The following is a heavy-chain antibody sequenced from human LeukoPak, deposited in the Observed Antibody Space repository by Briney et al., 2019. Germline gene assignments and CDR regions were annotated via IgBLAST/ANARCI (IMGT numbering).Heavy chain of an antibody. D-gene: IGHD6-19*01. CDR1: GFTFSSCG. Sequence: PGRSLRLSCAASGFTFSSCGMHWVRQAPGKGLEWVAVISYDGSNKYYADSVKGRFTISRDNSKNTLFLEMNSLRAEDTAVYYCAKALTSGWYLDAFNIWGQGTMVTVSS. CDR3: AKALTSGWYLDAFNI. J-gene: IGHJ3*02. V-gene: IGHV3-30*18. CDR2: ISYDGSNK.